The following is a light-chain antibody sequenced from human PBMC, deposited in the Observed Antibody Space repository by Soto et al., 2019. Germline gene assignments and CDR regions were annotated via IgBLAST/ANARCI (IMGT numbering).Light chain of an antibody. V-gene: IGKV1-33*01. J-gene: IGKJ4*01. CDR1: QDISNY. CDR2: DAS. Sequence: DIQMTQSPSSLSASVGDRFTITCQASQDISNYLNWYQQKPGKAPKLLIYDASNLETGVTSRFSGSVSGTDFTFSISNVQPEDIATYYCQQYDNLPFGGGTKVELK. CDR3: QQYDNLP.